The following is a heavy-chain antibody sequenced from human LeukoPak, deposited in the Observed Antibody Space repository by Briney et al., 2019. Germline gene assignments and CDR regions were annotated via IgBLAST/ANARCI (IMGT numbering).Heavy chain of an antibody. CDR3: TTHYDVLTGYYRADWFDP. D-gene: IGHD3/OR15-3a*01. V-gene: IGHV3-15*01. J-gene: IGHJ5*02. CDR1: KFTFRDAW. CDR2: VKSKVDGETT. Sequence: GGSLRLSCIGSKFTFRDAWMSWVRQAPGKGLEWVGRVKSKVDGETTDYASSVKGRFTVSRDDSKNMVFLQMNSLQTEDTAVYFCTTHYDVLTGYYRADWFDPWGQGTLVTVSS.